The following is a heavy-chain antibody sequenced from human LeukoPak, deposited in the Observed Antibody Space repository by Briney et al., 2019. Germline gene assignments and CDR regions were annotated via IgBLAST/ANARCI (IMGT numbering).Heavy chain of an antibody. CDR1: GGSISSYY. J-gene: IGHJ6*03. CDR2: IYTSGST. CDR3: ARVRPHYDILTGYYLPYYYYMDV. V-gene: IGHV4-4*07. D-gene: IGHD3-9*01. Sequence: SETLSLACTVPGGSISSYYWSWIRQPAGKGLEWIGRIYTSGSTNYNPSLKSRVTMSVDTSKNQFSLKLSSVTAADTAVYYCARVRPHYDILTGYYLPYYYYMDVWGKGTTVTVSS.